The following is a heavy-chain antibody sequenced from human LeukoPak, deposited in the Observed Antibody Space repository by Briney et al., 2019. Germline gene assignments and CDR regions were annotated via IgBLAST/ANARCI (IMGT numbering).Heavy chain of an antibody. CDR1: GFTFSSYA. Sequence: PGGSLRLSCAASGFTFSSYAMHWVRQAPGKGLEWGAVISYDGSNKYYADSVKGRFTISRDNSKNTLYLQMHSLRAEDTAVYYCARQRLGYGDYKGAFDIWGQGTMVTVSS. V-gene: IGHV3-30*04. CDR3: ARQRLGYGDYKGAFDI. CDR2: ISYDGSNK. J-gene: IGHJ3*02. D-gene: IGHD4-17*01.